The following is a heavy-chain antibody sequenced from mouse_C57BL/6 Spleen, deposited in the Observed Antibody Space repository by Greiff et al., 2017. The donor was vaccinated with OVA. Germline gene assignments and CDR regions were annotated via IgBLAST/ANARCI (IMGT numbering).Heavy chain of an antibody. CDR2: INPYNGGT. V-gene: IGHV1-19*01. D-gene: IGHD2-3*01. CDR3: APYDGSLDY. CDR1: GYTFTDYY. J-gene: IGHJ2*01. Sequence: VQLKESGPVLVKPGASVKMSCKASGYTFTDYYMNWVKQSHGKSLEWIGVINPYNGGTSYNQKFKGKATLTVDKSSSTAYMELNSLTSEDSAVYYCAPYDGSLDYWGQGTTLTVSS.